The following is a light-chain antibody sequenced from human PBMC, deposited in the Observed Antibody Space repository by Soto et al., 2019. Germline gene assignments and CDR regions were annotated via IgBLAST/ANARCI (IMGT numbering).Light chain of an antibody. V-gene: IGLV3-21*04. Sequence: SYELTQPPSLSVAPGKTATINCGGHNAGSHTVHWYQQKPGQAPILVLYYDNERPSGIPERFSGSNSGNTATLTISRVEAGDEADYFCQVWYSRSDHVVFGGGTKLTVL. CDR1: NAGSHT. CDR2: YDN. CDR3: QVWYSRSDHVV. J-gene: IGLJ2*01.